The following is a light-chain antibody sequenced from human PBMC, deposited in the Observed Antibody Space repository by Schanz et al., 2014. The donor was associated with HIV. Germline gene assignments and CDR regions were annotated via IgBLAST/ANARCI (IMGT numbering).Light chain of an antibody. CDR2: GNN. V-gene: IGLV1-40*01. J-gene: IGLJ3*02. Sequence: QSVLTQPPSVSGAPGQRVTISCAGSSSNIGAGYDVHWYHHLPGSAPKLLISGNNNRPSGVPDRFSGYKSGDTASLTISGLQAEDEADFYCSSYTTSRTWVFGGGTKLTVL. CDR1: SSNIGAGYD. CDR3: SSYTTSRTWV.